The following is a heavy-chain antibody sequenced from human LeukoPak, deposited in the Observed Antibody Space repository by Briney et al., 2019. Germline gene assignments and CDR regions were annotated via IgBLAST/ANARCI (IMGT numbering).Heavy chain of an antibody. V-gene: IGHV4-30-4*08. CDR1: GGSISSGDYY. CDR2: IYYSGST. CDR3: ASYSYGSGGKEA. Sequence: SQTLSLTCTVSGGSISSGDYYWSWIRQPPGKGLEWIGYIYYSGSTYYNPSLKSRVTISVDTSKNQFSLKLTSVTAADTAVYYCASYSYGSGGKEAWGQGTLVTVSS. J-gene: IGHJ5*02. D-gene: IGHD3-10*01.